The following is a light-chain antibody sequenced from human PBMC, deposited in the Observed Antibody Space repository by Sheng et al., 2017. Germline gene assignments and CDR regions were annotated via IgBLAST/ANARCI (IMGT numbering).Light chain of an antibody. J-gene: IGKJ4*01. Sequence: EIVLTQSPATLSLSPGERATLSCRASQSVSSYLAWYQQKPGQAPRLLIYDVSNRATGIPARFSGSGSGTDFTLTISSLEPEDFAVYYCQQYGRSPLTFGGGTKVELK. CDR1: QSVSSY. CDR2: DVS. CDR3: QQYGRSPLT. V-gene: IGKV3-11*01.